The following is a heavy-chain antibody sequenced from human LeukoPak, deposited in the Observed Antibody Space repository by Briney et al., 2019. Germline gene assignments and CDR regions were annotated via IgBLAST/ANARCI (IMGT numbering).Heavy chain of an antibody. CDR1: GYTFTGYY. CDR2: INPNSGGT. CDR3: ARINYCDFWSGQFDY. J-gene: IGHJ4*02. D-gene: IGHD3-3*01. V-gene: IGHV1-2*02. Sequence: GASVKVSCKASGYTFTGYYMHWVRQAPGQGLEWMGWINPNSGGTNYAQKFQGRVTMTRDTSISTAYMELSRLRSDDTAVYYCARINYCDFWSGQFDYWGQGTLVTVSS.